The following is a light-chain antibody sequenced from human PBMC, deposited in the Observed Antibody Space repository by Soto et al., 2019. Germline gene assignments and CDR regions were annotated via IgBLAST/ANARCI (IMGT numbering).Light chain of an antibody. CDR2: DVS. CDR1: SSDIGAYPY. J-gene: IGLJ2*01. Sequence: QSALTQPASVSGSPGQSITISCTGTSSDIGAYPYVSWYQQHPGKAPKLLIYDVSNRPSGVSIRFSGSKSGDTASLTISGLQAEDEADYYCGSYTRSSTVIFGGGTKLTVL. CDR3: GSYTRSSTVI. V-gene: IGLV2-14*03.